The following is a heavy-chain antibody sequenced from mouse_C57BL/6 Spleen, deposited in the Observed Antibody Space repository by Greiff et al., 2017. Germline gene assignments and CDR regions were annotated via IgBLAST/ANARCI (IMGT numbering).Heavy chain of an antibody. J-gene: IGHJ1*03. CDR1: GYTFTSYW. V-gene: IGHV1-72*01. D-gene: IGHD1-1*01. CDR3: ARGGFTTVVANWYFDV. CDR2: IDPNSGGT. Sequence: VQLQQSGAELVKPGASVKLSCKASGYTFTSYWMHWVKQRPGRGLEWIGRIDPNSGGTKYNEKFKSKATLTVDKPSSTAYMQLSSLTSEDSAVYYCARGGFTTVVANWYFDVWGTGTTVTVSS.